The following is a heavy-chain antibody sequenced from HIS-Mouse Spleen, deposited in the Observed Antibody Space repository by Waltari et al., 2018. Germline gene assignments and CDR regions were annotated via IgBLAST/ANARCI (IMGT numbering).Heavy chain of an antibody. J-gene: IGHJ2*01. V-gene: IGHV4-39*07. CDR3: AREIPYSSSWYDWYFDL. D-gene: IGHD6-13*01. Sequence: QLQLQESGPGLVKPSETLSLTCTVSVGSISSSSYYWGWIRQPPGKGLEWIGSIYYSGSTSHNPSLKSRVTIAVDTSKNQFSLTLSSVTAADTAVYYCAREIPYSSSWYDWYFDLWGRGTLVTVSS. CDR2: IYYSGST. CDR1: VGSISSSSYY.